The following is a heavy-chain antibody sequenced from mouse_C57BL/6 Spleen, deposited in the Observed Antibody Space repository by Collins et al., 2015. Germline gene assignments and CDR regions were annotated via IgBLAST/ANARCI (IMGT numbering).Heavy chain of an antibody. Sequence: ITHSGETFYNPSLQSPISITRETSKNQFFLQLNSVTTEDTAMYYCAGDAYGYWYFDVWGAGTTVTVSS. V-gene: IGHV12-3*02. CDR2: ITHSGET. D-gene: IGHD1-1*01. CDR3: AGDAYGYWYFDV. J-gene: IGHJ1*01.